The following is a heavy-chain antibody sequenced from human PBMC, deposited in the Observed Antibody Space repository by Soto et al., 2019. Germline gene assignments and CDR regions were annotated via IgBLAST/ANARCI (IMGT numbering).Heavy chain of an antibody. Sequence: GGSLRLSCAASGFTFSSYAMSWVRQAPGKGLEWVSAISGSGGSTYYADSVKGRFTISRDNSKDTLYLQMNSLRAEDTAVYYCAPYPHLGGEDWFDPWGQGTLVTVSS. CDR2: ISGSGGST. D-gene: IGHD2-21*01. V-gene: IGHV3-23*01. CDR3: APYPHLGGEDWFDP. J-gene: IGHJ5*02. CDR1: GFTFSSYA.